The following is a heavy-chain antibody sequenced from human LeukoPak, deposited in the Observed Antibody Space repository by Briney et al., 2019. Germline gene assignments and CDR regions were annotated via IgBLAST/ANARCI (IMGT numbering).Heavy chain of an antibody. Sequence: ASVKVSCKASGGTFSSYAISWVRQAPGQGLEWMGGIIPIFGTANYAQKFQGRVTITADESTSTAYMELSRLRSDDTAVYYCARDRLIGADYWGQGTLVTVSS. D-gene: IGHD2-8*01. CDR3: ARDRLIGADY. J-gene: IGHJ4*02. CDR2: IIPIFGTA. V-gene: IGHV1-69*13. CDR1: GGTFSSYA.